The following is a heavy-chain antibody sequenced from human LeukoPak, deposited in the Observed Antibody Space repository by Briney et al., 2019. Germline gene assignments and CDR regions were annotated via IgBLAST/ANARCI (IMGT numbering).Heavy chain of an antibody. Sequence: GGSLRLSCAASGFTLSSYSMNWVRQAPGKGLEWVSSISSSSSYIYYADSVKGRFTISRDNAKNSLYLQMNSLRAEDTAVYYCARGVYSSSWSDYWGQGTLVTVSS. CDR3: ARGVYSSSWSDY. V-gene: IGHV3-21*01. CDR2: ISSSSSYI. D-gene: IGHD6-13*01. CDR1: GFTLSSYS. J-gene: IGHJ4*02.